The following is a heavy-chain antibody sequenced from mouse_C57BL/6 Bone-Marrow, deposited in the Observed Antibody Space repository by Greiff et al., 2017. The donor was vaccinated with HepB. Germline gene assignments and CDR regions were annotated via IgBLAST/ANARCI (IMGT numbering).Heavy chain of an antibody. CDR1: GFTFSSYA. V-gene: IGHV5-4*01. CDR2: ISDGGSYT. D-gene: IGHD2-3*01. J-gene: IGHJ2*01. CDR3: AREGDLFRDY. Sequence: EVQLVESGGGLVKPGGSLKLSCAASGFTFSSYAMSWVRQTPEKRLEWVATISDGGSYTYYPDNVKGRFTISRDNAKNNLYLQMSHLKSEDTAMYYCAREGDLFRDYWGQGTTLTVSS.